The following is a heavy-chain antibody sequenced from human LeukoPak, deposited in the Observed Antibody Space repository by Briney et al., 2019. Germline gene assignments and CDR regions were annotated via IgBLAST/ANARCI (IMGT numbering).Heavy chain of an antibody. CDR2: IYTSGST. J-gene: IGHJ6*02. CDR1: GSSISSYY. V-gene: IGHV4-4*07. CDR3: ARVNGEGSSWYDPYDYYYGMDV. D-gene: IGHD6-13*01. Sequence: SETLSLTCTVSGSSISSYYWSWIRQPAGKGLEWIGRIYTSGSTNYNPSLKSRVTMSVDTSKNQFSLKLSSVTAADTAVYYCARVNGEGSSWYDPYDYYYGMDVWGQGTTVTVSS.